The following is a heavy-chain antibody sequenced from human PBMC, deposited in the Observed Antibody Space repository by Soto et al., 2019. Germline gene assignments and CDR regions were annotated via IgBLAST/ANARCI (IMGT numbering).Heavy chain of an antibody. D-gene: IGHD5-18*01. CDR2: INPNSGGT. V-gene: IGHV1-2*04. CDR3: ARDRSYGSLYDAFDI. Sequence: QVQLVQSGAEVKKPGASVKVSCKASGYTFTGYYMHWVRQAPGQGLEWMGWINPNSGGTNYAQKFQGWVTMTRDTSISTAYMELSRLRSDDTAVYYCARDRSYGSLYDAFDIWGQGTMVTVSS. J-gene: IGHJ3*02. CDR1: GYTFTGYY.